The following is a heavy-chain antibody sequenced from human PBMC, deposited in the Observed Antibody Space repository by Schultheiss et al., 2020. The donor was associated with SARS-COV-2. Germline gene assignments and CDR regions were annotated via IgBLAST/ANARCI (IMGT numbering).Heavy chain of an antibody. CDR2: FDPEDGET. CDR1: GYTFTSYD. D-gene: IGHD2-15*01. CDR3: ATDEVGGGSCYSDYFDY. V-gene: IGHV1-24*01. Sequence: ASVKVSCKASGYTFTSYDINWVRQATGQGLEWMGGFDPEDGETIYAQKFQGRVTMTEDTSTDTAYMELSSLRSEDTAVYYCATDEVGGGSCYSDYFDYWGQGTLVTVSS. J-gene: IGHJ4*02.